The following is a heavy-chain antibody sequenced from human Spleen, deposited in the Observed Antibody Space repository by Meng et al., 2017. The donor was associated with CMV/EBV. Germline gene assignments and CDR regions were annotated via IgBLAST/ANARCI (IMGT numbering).Heavy chain of an antibody. Sequence: CAASGFTFSSYGMHLVRQAPGKGLEWVAFIRYDGSNKYYADSVKGRFTISRDNSKNTLYLQMNSLRAEDTAVYYCAKCKVAGNYFDYWGQGTLVTVSS. D-gene: IGHD6-19*01. CDR2: IRYDGSNK. J-gene: IGHJ4*02. CDR1: GFTFSSYG. V-gene: IGHV3-30*02. CDR3: AKCKVAGNYFDY.